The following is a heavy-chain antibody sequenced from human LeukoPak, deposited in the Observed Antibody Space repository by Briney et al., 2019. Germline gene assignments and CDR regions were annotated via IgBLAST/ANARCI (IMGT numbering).Heavy chain of an antibody. CDR1: GFTFSSYS. J-gene: IGHJ4*02. D-gene: IGHD4-17*01. CDR3: AKGGASVTRYVDY. Sequence: QAGGFLRLSCAASGFTFSSYSMQWVRQTPGKGLEWVGIMSNSGENTFYGEAVKGRFTISRDNSQNTLYLQMNSLRPEDTAVYYCAKGGASVTRYVDYWGQGTLVTVSS. CDR2: MSNSGENT. V-gene: IGHV3-30*18.